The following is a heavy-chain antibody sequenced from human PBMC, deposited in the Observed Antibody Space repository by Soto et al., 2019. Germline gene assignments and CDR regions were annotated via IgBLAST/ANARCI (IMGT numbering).Heavy chain of an antibody. V-gene: IGHV1-8*01. Sequence: ASVKVSCKASEYTFTSYEINWVRQAAGQGLEWMGWMNPNSGNSGFAHKFQGRVTMTRNTSISTAYMELSTLRSEDTAVYYCARTPGGSYYGLDVWGQGTTVTVSS. D-gene: IGHD3-10*01. CDR3: ARTPGGSYYGLDV. CDR2: MNPNSGNS. J-gene: IGHJ6*02. CDR1: EYTFTSYE.